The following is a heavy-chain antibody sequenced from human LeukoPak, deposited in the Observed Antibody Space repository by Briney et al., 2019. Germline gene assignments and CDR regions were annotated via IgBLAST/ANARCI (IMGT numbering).Heavy chain of an antibody. D-gene: IGHD2-2*01. J-gene: IGHJ4*02. CDR1: GGSISSSSYY. CDR3: ARRMNYCSSTSCPGPV. V-gene: IGHV4-39*01. CDR2: IYYSGST. Sequence: SETLSLTCTVSGGSISSSSYYWGWIRQPPGKGLEWIGSIYYSGSTYYNPSLKSRVTISVDTSKNQFSLKLSSVTAADTAVYYCARRMNYCSSTSCPGPVWGQGTLVTVSS.